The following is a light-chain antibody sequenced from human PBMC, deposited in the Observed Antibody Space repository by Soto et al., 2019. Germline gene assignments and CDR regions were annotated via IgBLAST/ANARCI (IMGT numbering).Light chain of an antibody. Sequence: DIVMTQSPLSLPVTPGEPASISCRSSQSLLHSNGYNYLDWYLQRPGQSPQLLIYLGSNRASGVPGKFSGSGSGTDFTLKISRVEAEDVGIYYCMQPLQTPFTVGQGTRLEIK. V-gene: IGKV2-28*01. CDR3: MQPLQTPFT. CDR1: QSLLHSNGYNY. CDR2: LGS. J-gene: IGKJ5*01.